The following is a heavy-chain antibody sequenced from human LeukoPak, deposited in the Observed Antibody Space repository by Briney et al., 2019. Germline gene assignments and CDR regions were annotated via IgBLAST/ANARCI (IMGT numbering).Heavy chain of an antibody. J-gene: IGHJ4*02. Sequence: GGSLRLSCAASGFTFSSYAMIWVRQAPGKGLEWVSTISSSGDSTYYADSVKGGFTISRDNSKTPLYLQMNSLRAEDTAVYFCAKGYSGSYSAFDYWGQGTLVTVSS. CDR2: ISSSGDST. D-gene: IGHD1-26*01. CDR3: AKGYSGSYSAFDY. CDR1: GFTFSSYA. V-gene: IGHV3-23*01.